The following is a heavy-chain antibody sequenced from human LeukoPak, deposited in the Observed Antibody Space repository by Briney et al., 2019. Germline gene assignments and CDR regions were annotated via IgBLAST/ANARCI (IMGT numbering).Heavy chain of an antibody. Sequence: ASVKVSCKASGYTFTGYYMHWVRQAPGQGLEWMGRIDPNSGGTNYAQKFQGRVTMTRDTSISTAYMELSRLRSDDTAVYYCAREGGYPYYFDYWGQGTLVTVSS. V-gene: IGHV1-2*06. CDR1: GYTFTGYY. CDR3: AREGGYPYYFDY. J-gene: IGHJ4*02. D-gene: IGHD3-16*01. CDR2: IDPNSGGT.